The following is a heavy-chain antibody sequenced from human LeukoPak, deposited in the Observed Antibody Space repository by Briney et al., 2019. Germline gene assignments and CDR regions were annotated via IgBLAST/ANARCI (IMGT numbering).Heavy chain of an antibody. V-gene: IGHV1-69*13. D-gene: IGHD5-18*01. CDR3: ASGYSYDLDY. CDR1: GYTFTSYY. J-gene: IGHJ4*02. Sequence: GASVKVSCKASGYTFTSYYMHWVRQAPGQGLEWMGGIIPIFGTANYAQKFQGRVTITADESTSTAYMELSSLRSEDTAVYYCASGYSYDLDYWGQGTLVTVSS. CDR2: IIPIFGTA.